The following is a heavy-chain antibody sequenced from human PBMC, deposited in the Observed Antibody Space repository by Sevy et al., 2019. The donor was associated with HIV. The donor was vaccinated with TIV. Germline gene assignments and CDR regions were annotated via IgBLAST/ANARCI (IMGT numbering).Heavy chain of an antibody. J-gene: IGHJ6*02. CDR2: ISYDGSNK. CDR3: ARAFVVVPAGTSYYYGMDV. D-gene: IGHD2-2*01. CDR1: GFTFSSYA. V-gene: IGHV3-30-3*01. Sequence: GGSLRLSCAASGFTFSSYAMHWVRQAPGKGLEWVAVISYDGSNKYYADSVKGRFTISRDNSKNTLYLQMNSRRAEDTAVYYCARAFVVVPAGTSYYYGMDVWGQGTTVTVSS.